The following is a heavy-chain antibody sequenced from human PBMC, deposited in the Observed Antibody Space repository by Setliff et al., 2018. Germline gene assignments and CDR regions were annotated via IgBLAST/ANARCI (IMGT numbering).Heavy chain of an antibody. V-gene: IGHV1-2*02. CDR2: INPNSGGT. D-gene: IGHD1-26*01. CDR3: ARSSGSYHTYYFDY. J-gene: IGHJ4*02. CDR1: GYTFTGYY. Sequence: ASVKVSCKASGYTFTGYYMHRVRQAPGQGLEWMGWINPNSGGTSYAQKFQGRVTMTRDTSISTAYMELSRLRSDDTAVYYCARSSGSYHTYYFDYWGQGTLVTVSS.